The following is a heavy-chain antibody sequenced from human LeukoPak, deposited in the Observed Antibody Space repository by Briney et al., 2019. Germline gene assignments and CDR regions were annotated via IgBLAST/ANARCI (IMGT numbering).Heavy chain of an antibody. D-gene: IGHD4-17*01. CDR1: GFTFSSYE. J-gene: IGHJ4*02. CDR3: ARENYGDYYPFDS. V-gene: IGHV3-48*03. CDR2: ISSSGNTI. Sequence: GGSLGLSCAASGFTFSSYEMNWVRQAPGKGLEWVSYISSSGNTIYYADSVKGRFTISRDNAKNSLYLQMNSLRAEDTAVYYCARENYGDYYPFDSWGQGTLVTVSS.